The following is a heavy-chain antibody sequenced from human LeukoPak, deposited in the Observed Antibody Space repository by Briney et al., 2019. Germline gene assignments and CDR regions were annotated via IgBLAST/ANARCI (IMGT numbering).Heavy chain of an antibody. CDR1: GFTFSSYS. D-gene: IGHD5-18*01. CDR3: ARDIYSYGYADAFDI. V-gene: IGHV3-21*01. CDR2: ISSSSSYI. Sequence: GGSLRLSCAASGFTFSSYSMNWVRRAPGKGLEWVSSISSSSSYIYYADSVKGRFTISRDNAKNSLYLQMNSLRAEDTAVYYCARDIYSYGYADAFDIWGQGTMVTVSS. J-gene: IGHJ3*02.